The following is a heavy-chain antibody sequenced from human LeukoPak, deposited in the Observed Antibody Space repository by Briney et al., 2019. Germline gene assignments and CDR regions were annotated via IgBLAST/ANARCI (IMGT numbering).Heavy chain of an antibody. J-gene: IGHJ4*02. D-gene: IGHD6-19*01. V-gene: IGHV3-43*01. CDR1: GFTFAEYT. CDR2: ISWNGARI. Sequence: GGSLRLSCAASGFTFAEYTMHWVRQAPGKGLEWVSLISWNGARIHYGDSVKGRFTISRDNSKNSLYLQMNSLRTEGTALYYCVKDLVAASENVRGWYPMDYWGQGTLATVSS. CDR3: VKDLVAASENVRGWYPMDY.